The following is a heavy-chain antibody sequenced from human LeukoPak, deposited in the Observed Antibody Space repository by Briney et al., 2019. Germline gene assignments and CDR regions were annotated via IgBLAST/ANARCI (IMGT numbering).Heavy chain of an antibody. CDR1: GFTFSNYW. CDR2: IKQDGSEK. CDR3: ATSNWGSNY. D-gene: IGHD7-27*01. Sequence: GSLSLSCAASGFTFSNYWLSWVRQAPGKGLEWLANIKQDGSEKYYVDSVKGRFTISRDNAKNSLYLQMHSLRAEDTAVYYCATSNWGSNYWGQGTLVTVSS. J-gene: IGHJ4*02. V-gene: IGHV3-7*01.